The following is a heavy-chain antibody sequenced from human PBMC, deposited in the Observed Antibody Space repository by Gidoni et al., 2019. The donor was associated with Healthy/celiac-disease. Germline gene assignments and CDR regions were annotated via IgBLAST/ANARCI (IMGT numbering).Heavy chain of an antibody. CDR1: GYTFTSYA. CDR3: ARDYGAGYYLYFDY. V-gene: IGHV1-3*01. Sequence: QVQLVQSGAEVKKPGASVKVSCKASGYTFTSYAMHWVRQAPGQRLEWMGWINAGNGNTKYSQKFQGRVTITRDTSASTAYMELSSLRSEDTAVYYCARDYGAGYYLYFDYWGQGTLVTVSS. J-gene: IGHJ4*02. D-gene: IGHD3-22*01. CDR2: INAGNGNT.